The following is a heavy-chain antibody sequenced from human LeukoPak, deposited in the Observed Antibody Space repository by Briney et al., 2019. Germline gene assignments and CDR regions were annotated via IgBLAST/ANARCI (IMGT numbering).Heavy chain of an antibody. CDR3: AKSIYDFLYYYYMDV. CDR2: ISSSSSYI. J-gene: IGHJ6*03. V-gene: IGHV3-21*01. CDR1: GFTFSSYS. Sequence: SGGSLRLSCAASGFTFSSYSMNWVRQAPGKGLEWVSSISSSSSYIYYADSVKGRFTISRDNSKNTLYLQMNSLRAEDTAVYYCAKSIYDFLYYYYMDVWGKGTTVTVSS. D-gene: IGHD3-3*01.